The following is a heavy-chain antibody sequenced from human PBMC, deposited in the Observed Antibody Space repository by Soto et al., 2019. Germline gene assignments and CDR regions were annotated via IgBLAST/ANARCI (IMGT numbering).Heavy chain of an antibody. CDR3: AADSTLVDKDYYYYYGMDV. V-gene: IGHV1-58*01. J-gene: IGHJ6*02. CDR2: IVVGSGNT. D-gene: IGHD3-16*01. Sequence: SVKVSCKASGFTFTSSAVQWVRQARGQRLEWIGWIVVGSGNTNYAQKFQERVTITRDMSTSTAYMELSSLRSEDTAVYYCAADSTLVDKDYYYYYGMDVWGQGTTVTVSS. CDR1: GFTFTSSA.